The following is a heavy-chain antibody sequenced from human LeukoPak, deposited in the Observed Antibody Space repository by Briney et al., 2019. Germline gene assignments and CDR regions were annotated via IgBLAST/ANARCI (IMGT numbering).Heavy chain of an antibody. CDR1: GFTFSNSA. V-gene: IGHV3-23*01. CDR3: AKGIYSSGWSYFDY. CDR2: LSGSGITT. J-gene: IGHJ4*01. D-gene: IGHD6-19*01. Sequence: GGSLRLSCAASGFTFSNSAMSRVRQAPGKGLEWVSTLSGSGITTYYADSVKGRFTISRDNSKNTLYLQMNSLRAEDTAVYYCAKGIYSSGWSYFDYWGHGTLVTVSS.